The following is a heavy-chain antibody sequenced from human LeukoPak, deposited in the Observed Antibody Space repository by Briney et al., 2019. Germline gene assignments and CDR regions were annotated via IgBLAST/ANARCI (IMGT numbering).Heavy chain of an antibody. CDR1: GFTVSSTY. Sequence: GGSLRHSCAASGFTVSSTYMSWVRQAPGKGLEWVSVIYRDGSTHYADSVKGRFTISREKSKNTLYVQMNGLRAEDTAIYYCARGGVVPAAMGYAFDIWGPGTMVTVSS. CDR3: ARGGVVPAAMGYAFDI. D-gene: IGHD2-2*01. V-gene: IGHV3-66*01. CDR2: IYRDGST. J-gene: IGHJ3*02.